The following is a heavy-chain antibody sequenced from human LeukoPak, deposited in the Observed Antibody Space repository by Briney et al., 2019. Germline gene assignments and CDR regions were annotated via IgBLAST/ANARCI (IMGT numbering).Heavy chain of an antibody. V-gene: IGHV1-18*01. D-gene: IGHD1-26*01. J-gene: IGHJ4*02. Sequence: GESLKISCKVSGYTFTSYWIGWVRQAPGQGLEWMGWISAYNGNTNYAQKLQGRVTMTTDTSTSTAYMELRSLRSDDTAVYYCARGGIVDADFDYWGQGTLVTVSS. CDR3: ARGGIVDADFDY. CDR1: GYTFTSYW. CDR2: ISAYNGNT.